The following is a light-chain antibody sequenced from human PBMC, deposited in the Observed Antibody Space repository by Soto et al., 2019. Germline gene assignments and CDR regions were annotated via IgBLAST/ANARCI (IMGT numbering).Light chain of an antibody. Sequence: DIQMTQSPSSVSASVGDRVTITCRASQGISSWLAWYQQKPGKAPKLLIYAASSLQSGVPSRFSGRGSGKDFTLPISSPQPEDFATFQCQQANRFPFNFGQGTKLEIK. V-gene: IGKV1D-12*01. J-gene: IGKJ2*01. CDR3: QQANRFPFN. CDR1: QGISSW. CDR2: AAS.